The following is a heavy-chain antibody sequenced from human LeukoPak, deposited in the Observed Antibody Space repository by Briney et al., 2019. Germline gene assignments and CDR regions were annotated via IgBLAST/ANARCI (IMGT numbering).Heavy chain of an antibody. V-gene: IGHV4-30-4*08. D-gene: IGHD3-3*01. J-gene: IGHJ3*02. Sequence: SQTLSLTCTVSGGSISSGDYYCHWIRQPPGKGLEWIGYIYYSGSTYYNPSLKSRVTISVDTSKNQFSLKLSSVTAADTAVYYCARDFGVIIGSAFDIWGQGTMVTVSS. CDR1: GGSISSGDYY. CDR2: IYYSGST. CDR3: ARDFGVIIGSAFDI.